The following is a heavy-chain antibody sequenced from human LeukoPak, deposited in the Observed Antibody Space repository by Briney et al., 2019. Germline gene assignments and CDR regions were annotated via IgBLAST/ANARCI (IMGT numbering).Heavy chain of an antibody. V-gene: IGHV3-23*01. CDR1: GFTFSSYD. CDR3: AKGEVYFDY. D-gene: IGHD1-26*01. Sequence: GGSLRLSCAASGFTFSSYDMSWVRQAPGRGLEWVSGISGNGAGTYYADSVKGRFTISRDNSKNTLYLQMSSLRAEDTAVYYCAKGEVYFDYWGQGALVTVSS. J-gene: IGHJ4*02. CDR2: ISGNGAGT.